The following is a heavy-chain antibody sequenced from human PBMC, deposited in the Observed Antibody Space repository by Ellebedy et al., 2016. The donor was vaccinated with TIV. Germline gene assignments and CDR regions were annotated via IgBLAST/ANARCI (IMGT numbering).Heavy chain of an antibody. V-gene: IGHV1-2*02. Sequence: AASVKVSCKASGYTFTSYYMHWVRQAPGQGLEWMGWINPNSGGTNDAQKFQGRVTMIRDTSISTAYMELRRLRSNDTAVYYCASGSAAAGPYDYWGQGTLVTVSS. CDR3: ASGSAAAGPYDY. D-gene: IGHD6-25*01. CDR2: INPNSGGT. J-gene: IGHJ4*02. CDR1: GYTFTSYY.